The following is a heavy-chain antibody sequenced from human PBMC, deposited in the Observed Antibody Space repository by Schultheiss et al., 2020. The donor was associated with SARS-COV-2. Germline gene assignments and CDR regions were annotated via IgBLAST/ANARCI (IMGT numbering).Heavy chain of an antibody. CDR1: GGSISSYY. J-gene: IGHJ3*02. Sequence: SETLSLTCTVSGGSISSYYWSWIRQPPGKGLEWIGEINHSGSTNYNPSLKSRVTMSVDTSKNQFSLKLSSVTAADTAVYYCARGLGGVWAAFDIWGQGTMVTVSS. CDR2: INHSGST. D-gene: IGHD3-16*01. CDR3: ARGLGGVWAAFDI. V-gene: IGHV4-34*01.